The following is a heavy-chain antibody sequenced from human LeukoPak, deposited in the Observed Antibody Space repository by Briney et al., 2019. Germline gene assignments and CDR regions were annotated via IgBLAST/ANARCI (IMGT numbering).Heavy chain of an antibody. CDR2: IYHSGST. Sequence: SQTLSLTCAVSGGSISSGGYSWSWIRQPPGKGLEWIGYIYHSGSTYYNPSLKSRVTISVDRSKNQSSLKLSSVTAADTAVYYCARVMGIRWFDPWGQGTLVTVSS. J-gene: IGHJ5*02. V-gene: IGHV4-30-2*01. D-gene: IGHD1-14*01. CDR3: ARVMGIRWFDP. CDR1: GGSISSGGYS.